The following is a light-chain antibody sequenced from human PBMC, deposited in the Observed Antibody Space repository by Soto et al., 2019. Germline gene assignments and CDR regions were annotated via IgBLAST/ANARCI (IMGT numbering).Light chain of an antibody. Sequence: DIVMTQSPLSLPVTPGEPASISCRSSQSLLHSNGYNYLDWYLQKPGQSPQLLIYSGSNRASGVPDRFSGSGSGTDFTLKISRVEAEDVGIYYCMQAVQTPFTFGPGTKVDIK. CDR1: QSLLHSNGYNY. J-gene: IGKJ3*01. CDR3: MQAVQTPFT. V-gene: IGKV2-28*01. CDR2: SGS.